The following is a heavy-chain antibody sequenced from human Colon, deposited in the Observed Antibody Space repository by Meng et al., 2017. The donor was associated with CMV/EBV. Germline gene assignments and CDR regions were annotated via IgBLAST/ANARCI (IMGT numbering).Heavy chain of an antibody. D-gene: IGHD2-15*01. CDR2: ISNSGGSI. CDR3: ARVAIIDQYCSTISCRDDAFDV. CDR1: GFTFSTYT. Sequence: GESLMISCAASGFTFSTYTMNWVRQAPGKGLEWVSSISNSGGSIHYADSVKGRFTISRDNAQNSLYLQINSLRAEDTAVYYCARVAIIDQYCSTISCRDDAFDVWGQGTMVTVSS. J-gene: IGHJ3*01. V-gene: IGHV3-21*01.